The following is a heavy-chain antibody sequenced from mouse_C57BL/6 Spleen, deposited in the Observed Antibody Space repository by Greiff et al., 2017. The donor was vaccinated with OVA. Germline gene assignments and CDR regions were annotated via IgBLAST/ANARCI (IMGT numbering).Heavy chain of an antibody. J-gene: IGHJ3*01. CDR3: ARGGYYYGSSPWFAY. CDR1: GYTFTSYW. V-gene: IGHV1-55*01. Sequence: QVQLQQPGAELVKPGASVKMSCKASGYTFTSYWITWVKQRPGQGLEWIGDIYPGSGSTNYNEKFKSKATLTVDTSSSTAYMQLSSLTSEDSAVYYGARGGYYYGSSPWFAYWGQGTLVTVSA. D-gene: IGHD1-1*01. CDR2: IYPGSGST.